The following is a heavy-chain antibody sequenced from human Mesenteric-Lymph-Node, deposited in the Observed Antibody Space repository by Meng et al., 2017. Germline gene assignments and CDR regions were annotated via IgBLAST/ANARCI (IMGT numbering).Heavy chain of an antibody. CDR2: IDPNTGNP. V-gene: IGHV7-4-1*02. Sequence: QSVVALKQQGASVKCSCRPSGYTFTSYAINWVRQASGQGLDWMGWIDPNTGNPTYDQGFTGRFVFSLDTSVSTAYLQINSLRADDTAVYYCARDSPLDGYSLLDYWGQGTLVTVSS. CDR1: GYTFTSYA. D-gene: IGHD5-24*01. J-gene: IGHJ4*02. CDR3: ARDSPLDGYSLLDY.